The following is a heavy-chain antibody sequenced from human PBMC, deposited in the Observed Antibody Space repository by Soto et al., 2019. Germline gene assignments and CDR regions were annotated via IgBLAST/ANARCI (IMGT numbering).Heavy chain of an antibody. D-gene: IGHD6-25*01. CDR2: ISAAGDP. CDR1: GFTFRNYD. Sequence: EVQLVESGGGLVQPGGSLRLSCEASGFTFRNYDMHWVRQGTGKGLEWVSGISAAGDPDYADSVEGRFAISTENAQNSFFLQMNSLSVLDTAVYYFARTGSDFYCLDVWGQGTTVIVSS. V-gene: IGHV3-13*05. CDR3: ARTGSDFYCLDV. J-gene: IGHJ6*02.